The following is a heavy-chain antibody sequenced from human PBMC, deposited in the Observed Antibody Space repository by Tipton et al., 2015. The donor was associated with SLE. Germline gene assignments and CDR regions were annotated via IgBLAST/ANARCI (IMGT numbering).Heavy chain of an antibody. Sequence: SLRLSCVGAGFTFSKYAMTWVRQAPGKGLEWVSGISATGSSTYYSDSVQGRFIISRDSASNTLSLDMNNLRTDDTAIYYCAKDGRARGEAFDIWGQGTMVTVAS. V-gene: IGHV3-23*01. D-gene: IGHD3-16*01. CDR3: AKDGRARGEAFDI. J-gene: IGHJ3*02. CDR1: GFTFSKYA. CDR2: ISATGSST.